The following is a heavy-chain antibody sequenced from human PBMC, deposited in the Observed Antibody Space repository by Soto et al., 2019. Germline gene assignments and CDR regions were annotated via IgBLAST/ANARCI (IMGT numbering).Heavy chain of an antibody. D-gene: IGHD2-15*01. CDR3: ARDKQGWVVAATRRETYYYYGMDV. J-gene: IGHJ6*02. V-gene: IGHV1-69*01. CDR1: GGTFSSYA. Sequence: QVQLVQSGAEVKKPGSSVKVSCKASGGTFSSYAISWVRQAPGQGLEWMGGIIPIFGTANYAQKFQGRVTITADESTSTAYMELSSLRSEDTDVYYCARDKQGWVVAATRRETYYYYGMDVWGQGTTVTVSS. CDR2: IIPIFGTA.